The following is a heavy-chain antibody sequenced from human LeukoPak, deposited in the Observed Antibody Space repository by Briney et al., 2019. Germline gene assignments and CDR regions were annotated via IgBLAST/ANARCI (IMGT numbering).Heavy chain of an antibody. Sequence: QPGGSLRFSCAASRFAFSTSWTSWVRQAPGQGLEWVSVISASGGRTSYADSVKGRFTVSRDNSKNTLYLQMNSLRAEDTAVYFCVEGGAPSYYDGSGDAYFDYWGQGTLVTVSS. CDR2: ISASGGRT. CDR3: VEGGAPSYYDGSGDAYFDY. J-gene: IGHJ4*02. CDR1: RFAFSTSW. V-gene: IGHV3-23*01. D-gene: IGHD3-22*01.